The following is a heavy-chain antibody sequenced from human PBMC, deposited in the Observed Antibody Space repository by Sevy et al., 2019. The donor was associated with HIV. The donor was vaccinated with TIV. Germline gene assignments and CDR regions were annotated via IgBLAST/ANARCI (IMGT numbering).Heavy chain of an antibody. CDR1: GFTFSDAW. D-gene: IGHD6-6*01. CDR2: IKSQTYGGTA. V-gene: IGHV3-15*01. CDR3: TTDRQLVPFDY. Sequence: GGSLRLSCATSGFTFSDAWMSWVRQTPGKGLECVGRIKSQTYGGTADYAAFVKGRFTISRDDSIGTLYLQMRSLKSDDTAVYYCTTDRQLVPFDYWGQGTLVTVSS. J-gene: IGHJ4*02.